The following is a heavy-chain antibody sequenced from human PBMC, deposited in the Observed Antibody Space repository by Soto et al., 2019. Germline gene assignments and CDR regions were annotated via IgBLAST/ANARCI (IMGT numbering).Heavy chain of an antibody. CDR1: GGSISSSSYY. D-gene: IGHD6-6*01. Sequence: PSETLSLTCTVSGGSISSSSYYWGWIRQPPGKGLEWIGSIYYSGSTYYNPSLRSRVTISVDTSKNQFSLKLSSVTAADTAVYYCARRTYSSSSDYWGQGTPVTVSS. CDR2: IYYSGST. J-gene: IGHJ4*02. V-gene: IGHV4-39*01. CDR3: ARRTYSSSSDY.